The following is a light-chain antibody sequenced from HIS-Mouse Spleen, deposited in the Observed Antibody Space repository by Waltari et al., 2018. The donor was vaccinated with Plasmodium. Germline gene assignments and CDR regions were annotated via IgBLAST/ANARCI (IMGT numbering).Light chain of an antibody. CDR2: TNN. CDR1: SSNTGSNS. J-gene: IGLJ3*02. Sequence: QSVLTQPPSASGTPGLRVPIHCSGSSSNTGSNSVYSYQQHPGPAPKHLSYTNNQRPSGVPDRFSGSKSGTSASLAISGLRSEDEADYYCAAWDDSLSGRVFGGGTKLTVL. V-gene: IGLV1-47*01. CDR3: AAWDDSLSGRV.